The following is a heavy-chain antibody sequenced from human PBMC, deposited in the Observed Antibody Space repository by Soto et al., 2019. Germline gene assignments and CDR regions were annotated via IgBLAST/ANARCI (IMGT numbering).Heavy chain of an antibody. D-gene: IGHD6-19*01. CDR1: GYTFTSYG. CDR2: ISAYNGNT. J-gene: IGHJ4*02. Sequence: GASVKVSCKASGYTFTSYGISWVRQAPGQGLEWMAWISAYNGNTNYAQEFQGRVTMTTDTSTSTAYMELRSLRSDDTAVYYCACLWLISVAGQVYYWGQGSLVPVSS. V-gene: IGHV1-18*01. CDR3: ACLWLISVAGQVYY.